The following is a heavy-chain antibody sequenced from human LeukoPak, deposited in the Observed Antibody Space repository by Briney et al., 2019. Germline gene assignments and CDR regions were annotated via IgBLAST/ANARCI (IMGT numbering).Heavy chain of an antibody. Sequence: KSSETLSLTCAVYDESFSGHFWSWIRQPPGKGLEWIGEINQSGTTNYNPSLMSRVTLSVDTSKSQFSLKLSSVTAADTAVYYCTRGRYGGSYSAFDIWGQGTVVTVSS. CDR1: DESFSGHF. J-gene: IGHJ3*02. V-gene: IGHV4-34*01. D-gene: IGHD1-26*01. CDR2: INQSGTT. CDR3: TRGRYGGSYSAFDI.